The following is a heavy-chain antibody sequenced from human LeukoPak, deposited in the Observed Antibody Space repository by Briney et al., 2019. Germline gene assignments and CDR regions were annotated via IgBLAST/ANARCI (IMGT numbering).Heavy chain of an antibody. V-gene: IGHV3-23*01. J-gene: IGHJ4*02. CDR2: ISGSGGST. CDR3: AGGYSYGYYFDY. D-gene: IGHD5-18*01. Sequence: PGGSLRLSCAASGFTFSSYAMSWVRQAPGKGLEWVSAISGSGGSTYYADSVKGRFTISRDNSKNTLYLQMNSLRAEDTAVYYCAGGYSYGYYFDYWGQGTLVTVSS. CDR1: GFTFSSYA.